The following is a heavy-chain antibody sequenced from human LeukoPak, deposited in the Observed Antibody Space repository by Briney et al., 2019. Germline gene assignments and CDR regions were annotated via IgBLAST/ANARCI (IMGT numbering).Heavy chain of an antibody. Sequence: PSETLSLTCAVYGGSFSGYYWSWIRQPPGKGLEWIGEINHSGSTNYNPSLKSRVTISVDTSQTQFSLKLSSVTAADTAVYYCARRRTVTPLVYYYYYMDVWGKGTTVTVSS. CDR1: GGSFSGYY. D-gene: IGHD4-11*01. J-gene: IGHJ6*03. CDR2: INHSGST. CDR3: ARRRTVTPLVYYYYYMDV. V-gene: IGHV4-34*01.